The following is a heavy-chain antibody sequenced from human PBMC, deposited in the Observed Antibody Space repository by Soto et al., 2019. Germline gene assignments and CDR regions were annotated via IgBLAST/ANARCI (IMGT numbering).Heavy chain of an antibody. D-gene: IGHD2-2*01. CDR1: GFTFSDYI. Sequence: EIQLVESGGGLVKPGGSLRLSCAASGFTFSDYIMNWVRQAPGKGLEWLSSISSISSYIFYADSVKGRFTISRDNAKNSLLLHMNSLRADDTAVYYCASPREYCSSTTCYVAFDIWGQGTMVTVSP. V-gene: IGHV3-21*06. CDR3: ASPREYCSSTTCYVAFDI. CDR2: ISSISSYI. J-gene: IGHJ3*02.